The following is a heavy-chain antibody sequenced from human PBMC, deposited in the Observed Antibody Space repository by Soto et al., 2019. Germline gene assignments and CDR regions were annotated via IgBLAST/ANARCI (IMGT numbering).Heavy chain of an antibody. D-gene: IGHD3-3*01. J-gene: IGHJ4*02. CDR3: ARLLFNVNFCPQYYFDY. CDR1: GYTFTDYW. Sequence: ESLKISCQVSGYTFTDYWIAWVRQTPGKGLEWMGIIYPVDSDTRYNPSFQSQVTISVDKSISAAFLQWSSLKASDTAIYYCARLLFNVNFCPQYYFDYWGRGTPVTVSS. V-gene: IGHV5-51*01. CDR2: IYPVDSDT.